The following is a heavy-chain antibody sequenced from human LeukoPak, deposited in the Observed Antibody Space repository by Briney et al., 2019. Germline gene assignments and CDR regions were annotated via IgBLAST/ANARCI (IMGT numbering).Heavy chain of an antibody. J-gene: IGHJ4*02. CDR2: ISAYNGNT. Sequence: ASVKVSCKASGGTFSSYAISWVRQAPGQGLEWMGWISAYNGNTNYAQKLQGRVTMTTDTSTSTAYMELRSLRSDDTAVYYCARGGYCSSTSCYIGYYFDYWGQGTLVTVSS. D-gene: IGHD2-2*02. CDR1: GGTFSSYA. V-gene: IGHV1-18*01. CDR3: ARGGYCSSTSCYIGYYFDY.